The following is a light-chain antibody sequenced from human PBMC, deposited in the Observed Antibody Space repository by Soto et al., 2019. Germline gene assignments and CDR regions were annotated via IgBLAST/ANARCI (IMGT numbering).Light chain of an antibody. V-gene: IGLV1-40*01. CDR1: SSNIGAYYD. CDR2: GNT. CDR3: QSFDSSLSAVV. J-gene: IGLJ3*02. Sequence: QSVLTQPPSVSGAPGQRVTISCTGSSSNIGAYYDVHWYQQLPGAAPKLLIYGNTNRPSGVPDRFSASKSGTSASLAISGLRAEDEADYYCQSFDSSLSAVVFGGGTKVTVL.